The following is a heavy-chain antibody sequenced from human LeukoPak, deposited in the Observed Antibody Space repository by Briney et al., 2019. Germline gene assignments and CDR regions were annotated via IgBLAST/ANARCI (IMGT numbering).Heavy chain of an antibody. D-gene: IGHD4-17*01. CDR1: GGSISSYY. J-gene: IGHJ4*02. V-gene: IGHV4-59*08. Sequence: SETLSLTCTVSGGSISSYYWSWIRQPPWKGLEWIGYIYYSGSTNYNPSLKSRVTISVDTSKNQFSLKLSSVTAADTAVYYCASGTTVTTFDYWGQGTLVTVSS. CDR2: IYYSGST. CDR3: ASGTTVTTFDY.